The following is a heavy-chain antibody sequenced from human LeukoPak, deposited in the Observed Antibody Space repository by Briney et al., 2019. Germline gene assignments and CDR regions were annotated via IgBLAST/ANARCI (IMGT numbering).Heavy chain of an antibody. Sequence: NPSETLSLTCTVSGGSISSYYWSWLRQPPGKGLEWIAYINYRGSTNYNPSLKSRVTISADTSKNQFSLKLSSVTAADTAMYYCASGSHNWFDPWGQGTLVTVSS. J-gene: IGHJ5*02. CDR2: INYRGST. CDR3: ASGSHNWFDP. V-gene: IGHV4-59*01. CDR1: GGSISSYY.